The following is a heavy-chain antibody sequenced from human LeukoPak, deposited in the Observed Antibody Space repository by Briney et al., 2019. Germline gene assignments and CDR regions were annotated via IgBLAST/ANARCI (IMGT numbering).Heavy chain of an antibody. CDR1: GGSISGYY. D-gene: IGHD5-12*01. CDR2: INHSGST. J-gene: IGHJ4*02. V-gene: IGHV4-34*01. Sequence: PSETLSLTCAVYGGSISGYYWSWIRQPPGKGLEWIGEINHSGSTNYNPSLKSRVTISVDTSKNQFSLKLSSVTAADTAVYYCARGIVATIDYWGQGTLVTVSS. CDR3: ARGIVATIDY.